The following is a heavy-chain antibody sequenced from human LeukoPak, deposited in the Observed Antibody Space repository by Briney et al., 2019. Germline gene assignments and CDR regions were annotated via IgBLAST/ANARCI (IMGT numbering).Heavy chain of an antibody. Sequence: SETLYLTCTVSGGSISSGGYYWNWIRQHPGKGLEWIGYIYYSGSTYYNPSLKSRVTISVDTSKNQFSLQLSSVTAADTAVYYCARSRETYYFDYWGQGTLVTVSS. D-gene: IGHD1-26*01. J-gene: IGHJ4*02. CDR3: ARSRETYYFDY. CDR1: GGSISSGGYY. V-gene: IGHV4-31*03. CDR2: IYYSGST.